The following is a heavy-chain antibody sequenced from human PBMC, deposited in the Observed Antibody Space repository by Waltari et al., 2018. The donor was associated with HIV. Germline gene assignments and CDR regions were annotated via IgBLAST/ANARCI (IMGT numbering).Heavy chain of an antibody. J-gene: IGHJ4*02. CDR3: ARDSPRLSGTSRFDY. Sequence: EVRLVESGGGLVKPGGSLRLSCEASGFTFTSYSMTWVRQAPGKGLEWVSFISSSSSHISYTDSLKGRFTISRDNAKNSLYLQMNSLRADDTAIYYCARDSPRLSGTSRFDYWGRGTLVTVSS. D-gene: IGHD1-7*01. CDR2: ISSSSSHI. V-gene: IGHV3-21*02. CDR1: GFTFTSYS.